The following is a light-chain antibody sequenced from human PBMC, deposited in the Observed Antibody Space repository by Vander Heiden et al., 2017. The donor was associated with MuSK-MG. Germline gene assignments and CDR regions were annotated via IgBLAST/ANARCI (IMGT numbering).Light chain of an antibody. Sequence: DIQMTQSPSSLSASVGDRVTITCRASQSISSYLNWYQQKPGKAPKLLIYAASSLQSGVPSRFSGSGSGTDFTLTISSLQPEDFATYYCQQIYSTPPRTFGQGTKVEIK. CDR1: QSISSY. J-gene: IGKJ1*01. V-gene: IGKV1-39*01. CDR3: QQIYSTPPRT. CDR2: AAS.